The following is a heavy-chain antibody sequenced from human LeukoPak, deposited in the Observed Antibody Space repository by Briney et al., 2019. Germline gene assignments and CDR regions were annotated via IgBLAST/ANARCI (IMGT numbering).Heavy chain of an antibody. V-gene: IGHV3-69-1*01. D-gene: IGHD1-26*01. J-gene: IGHJ4*02. CDR2: ISINTDT. Sequence: KTGGSLRLSCAASGFAVIGNYMSWVRHPPGKGLEWVSFISINTDTFYADSVRGRFTISRDSSKNTLFLQMNSLRDEDSAVYYCAIAQSWDELFDSWGQGTLVTVSS. CDR1: GFAVIGNY. CDR3: AIAQSWDELFDS.